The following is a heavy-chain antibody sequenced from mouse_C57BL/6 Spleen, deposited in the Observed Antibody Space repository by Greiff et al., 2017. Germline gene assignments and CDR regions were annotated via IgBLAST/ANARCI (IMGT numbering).Heavy chain of an antibody. CDR3: ARGGEFITSVVAPFDY. J-gene: IGHJ2*01. Sequence: VQLQQSGPELVKPGASVKISCKASGYAFSRSWMNWVKQRPGKGLEWIGRIYPGDGDTNYNGKFKGKATLTADKSSRPAYMQLSSLTSEDSAFYCCARGGEFITSVVAPFDYWGQGTTLTVSS. CDR2: IYPGDGDT. D-gene: IGHD1-1*01. V-gene: IGHV1-82*01. CDR1: GYAFSRSW.